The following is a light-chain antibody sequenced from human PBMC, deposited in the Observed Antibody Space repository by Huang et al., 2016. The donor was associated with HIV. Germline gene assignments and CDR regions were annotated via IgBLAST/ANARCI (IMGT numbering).Light chain of an antibody. CDR1: QSVSSSC. CDR3: QQYGSSPLT. CDR2: GAS. J-gene: IGKJ4*01. V-gene: IGKV3-20*01. Sequence: EIVLTQSPGTLSLSPGERATLSCRASQSVSSSCLAWYHQKPVQAPRRLIYGASSSATGFPDRFSGSGCGTDFTLTISRLEPEDFAVYYCQQYGSSPLTFGGGTKVEIK.